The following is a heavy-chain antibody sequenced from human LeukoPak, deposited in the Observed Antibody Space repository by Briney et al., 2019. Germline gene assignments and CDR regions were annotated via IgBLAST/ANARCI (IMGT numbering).Heavy chain of an antibody. CDR3: ARWHCSSTSCYYFDS. J-gene: IGHJ4*02. V-gene: IGHV3-11*01. CDR2: ISSSGSTI. Sequence: GGSLRLSCAASGFTFSDYYMSWIRQAPGKGLEWVSYISSSGSTIYYADSVKGRFTISRDNAKNSLYLQMNSLRAEDTAVYYCARWHCSSTSCYYFDSWGQGTLVTVSS. D-gene: IGHD2-2*01. CDR1: GFTFSDYY.